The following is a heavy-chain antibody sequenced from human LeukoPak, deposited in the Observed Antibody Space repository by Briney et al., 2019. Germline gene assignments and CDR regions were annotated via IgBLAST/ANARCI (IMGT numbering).Heavy chain of an antibody. Sequence: GGSLRLSCEASGVTFSSYVMSWVRQAPGKGPEWVSGISGSGGGTYYADFVKGRFAISRDNSRNTLYLQMNSLRAEDSAVYYCVQEGPRGLAFDVWGQGTKVTVSS. CDR1: GVTFSSYV. CDR3: VQEGPRGLAFDV. CDR2: ISGSGGGT. J-gene: IGHJ3*01. V-gene: IGHV3-23*01.